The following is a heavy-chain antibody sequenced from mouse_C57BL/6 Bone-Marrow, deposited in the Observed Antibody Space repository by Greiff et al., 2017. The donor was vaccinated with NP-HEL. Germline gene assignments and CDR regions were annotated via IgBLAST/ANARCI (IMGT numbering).Heavy chain of an antibody. V-gene: IGHV3-6*01. CDR1: GYSITSGYY. J-gene: IGHJ3*01. CDR3: ARGEGYDYDDLAWFAY. Sequence: ESGPGLVKPSQSLSLTCSVTGYSITSGYYWNWIRQFPGNKLEWMGYISYDGSNNYNPSLKNRISITRDTSKNQFFLKLNSVTTEDTATYYCARGEGYDYDDLAWFAYWGQGTLVTVSA. D-gene: IGHD2-4*01. CDR2: ISYDGSN.